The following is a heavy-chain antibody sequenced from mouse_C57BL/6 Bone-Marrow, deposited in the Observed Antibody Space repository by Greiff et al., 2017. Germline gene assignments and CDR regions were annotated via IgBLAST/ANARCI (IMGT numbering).Heavy chain of an antibody. CDR2: IWWDDDK. D-gene: IGHD1-1*01. J-gene: IGHJ3*01. Sequence: QVTLKECGPGILQPSQTLSLTCSFFGFSLSTFGMGVGWIRQPSGKGLEWLAHIWWDDDKYYNPVLKSRLTISKDTSKNQVFLKIANVDTADTATYYCARSYYGSSSWFAYWGQGTLVTVSA. CDR1: GFSLSTFGMG. CDR3: ARSYYGSSSWFAY. V-gene: IGHV8-8*01.